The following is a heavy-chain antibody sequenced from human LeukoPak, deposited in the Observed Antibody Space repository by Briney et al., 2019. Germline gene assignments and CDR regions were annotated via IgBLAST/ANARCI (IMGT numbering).Heavy chain of an antibody. CDR2: IYYSGST. Sequence: PGGSLRLSCAASGFTFSSYSMNWVRQAPGKGLEWIGSIYYSGSTYYNPSLKSRVTISVDTPKNQFSLKLSSVTAADTAVYYCARVRTNYYDSRYYFDYWGQGTLVTVSS. CDR3: ARVRTNYYDSRYYFDY. D-gene: IGHD3-22*01. J-gene: IGHJ4*02. V-gene: IGHV4-39*07. CDR1: GFTFSSYS.